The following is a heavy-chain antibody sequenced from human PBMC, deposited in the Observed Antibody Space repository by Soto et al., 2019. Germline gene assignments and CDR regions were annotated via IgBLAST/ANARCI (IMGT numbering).Heavy chain of an antibody. CDR2: IRSKAYGGTT. Sequence: GGSLRLSCTASGFTFGDYAMSWFRQAPGKGLEWVGFIRSKAYGGTTEYAASVKGRFTISRDDSKSIAYLQMNSLKTEDTAVYYCTRADEYSSGWYGGDYWGQGTLVTVSS. D-gene: IGHD6-19*01. CDR3: TRADEYSSGWYGGDY. V-gene: IGHV3-49*03. J-gene: IGHJ4*02. CDR1: GFTFGDYA.